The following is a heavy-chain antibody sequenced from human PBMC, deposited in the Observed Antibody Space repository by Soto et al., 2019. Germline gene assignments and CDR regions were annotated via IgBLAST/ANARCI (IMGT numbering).Heavy chain of an antibody. CDR2: ISSRSDI. CDR1: GFTFSTYS. Sequence: GGSLRLSCVGSGFTFSTYSINWVRQAPGKGLKWVSSISSRSDIYYADSVKGRFTISRDNAKNSVSLQMNSLRAEDTAVYYCAREYTAWPLAYGLDVWGQGTTVTVSS. V-gene: IGHV3-21*01. J-gene: IGHJ6*02. D-gene: IGHD2-2*02. CDR3: AREYTAWPLAYGLDV.